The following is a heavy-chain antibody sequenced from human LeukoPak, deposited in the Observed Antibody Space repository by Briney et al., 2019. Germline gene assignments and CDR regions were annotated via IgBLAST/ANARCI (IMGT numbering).Heavy chain of an antibody. CDR2: IWYDGSNK. Sequence: PGRSLRLSCAASGFTFSSYGMHWVRHAPGKGLEWVAVIWYDGSNKYYADSVKGRFTISRDNSKNTLYLQMNSLRAEDTAVYYCAREGSSSWYGAFDIWGQGTMVTVSS. CDR3: AREGSSSWYGAFDI. J-gene: IGHJ3*02. CDR1: GFTFSSYG. V-gene: IGHV3-33*01. D-gene: IGHD6-13*01.